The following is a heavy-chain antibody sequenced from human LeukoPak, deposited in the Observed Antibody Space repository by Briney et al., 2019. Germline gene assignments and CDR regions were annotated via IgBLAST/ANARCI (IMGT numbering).Heavy chain of an antibody. D-gene: IGHD6-19*01. V-gene: IGHV3-30*18. J-gene: IGHJ1*01. CDR1: GFTFSSYG. Sequence: GGSLRLSCAASGFTFSSYGMHWVRQAPGKGLEWVAVISYDGSNKYYADSVKGRFTISGDNSKNTLYLQMNSLRAEDTAVYYCAKGPIAVAALLYFQHWGQGTLVTVSS. CDR2: ISYDGSNK. CDR3: AKGPIAVAALLYFQH.